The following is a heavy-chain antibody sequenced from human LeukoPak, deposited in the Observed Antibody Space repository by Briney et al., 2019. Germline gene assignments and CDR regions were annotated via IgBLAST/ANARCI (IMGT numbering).Heavy chain of an antibody. J-gene: IGHJ4*02. CDR3: AREVEQWPYYFDY. CDR2: MSSSSSYI. Sequence: PGGSLRLSCAASGFTCISYSMNWVRQAPGKGLEWVSSMSSSSSYIYYADSVKGRFTISRDNAKNSLYLQMNSLRAEDTAVYYCAREVEQWPYYFDYWGQGTLVTVSS. D-gene: IGHD6-19*01. V-gene: IGHV3-21*01. CDR1: GFTCISYS.